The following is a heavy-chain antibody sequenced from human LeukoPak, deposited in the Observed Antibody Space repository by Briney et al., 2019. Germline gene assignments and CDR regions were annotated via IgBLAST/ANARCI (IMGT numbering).Heavy chain of an antibody. J-gene: IGHJ4*02. V-gene: IGHV3-30*02. CDR3: AKEVSYYVWGSYRGYFDY. D-gene: IGHD3-16*02. Sequence: GGSLRLSCAASGFTFNSYGMHWVRQAPGKGLEWVAFIRYDGSNKYYADSVKGRFTISRDNSKNTLYLQMNSLRAEDTAVYYCAKEVSYYVWGSYRGYFDYWGQGTLVTVSS. CDR1: GFTFNSYG. CDR2: IRYDGSNK.